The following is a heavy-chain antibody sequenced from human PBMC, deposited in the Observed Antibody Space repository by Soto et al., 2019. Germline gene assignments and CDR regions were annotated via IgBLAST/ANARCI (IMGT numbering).Heavy chain of an antibody. J-gene: IGHJ5*02. CDR3: AHSPKDFQFPIAAAGNWFDP. Sequence: QITLKESGPTLVKPTQTLTLTCTFSGFSLSTSGVGVGWIRQPPGKALEWLALIYWDDDKRYSPSLKSRLTITKDTSKNQVVLTMTNMDPVDTATYYCAHSPKDFQFPIAAAGNWFDPWGQGTLVTVSS. CDR1: GFSLSTSGVG. D-gene: IGHD6-13*01. V-gene: IGHV2-5*02. CDR2: IYWDDDK.